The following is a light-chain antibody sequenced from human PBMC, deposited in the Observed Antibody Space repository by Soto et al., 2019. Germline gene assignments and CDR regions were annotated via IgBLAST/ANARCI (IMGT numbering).Light chain of an antibody. V-gene: IGKV1-5*03. CDR1: QSLSTW. Sequence: DSQMTQSPSTLAASVGDRVTITCRASQSLSTWLAWYQQKPGKVPKLLIYKASLLQSGVPSRFSGSGSGTEFTPHLNHLPPYELWALYRQKNDWIPVNFRGGTQG. J-gene: IGKJ4*01. CDR2: KAS. CDR3: QKNDWIPVN.